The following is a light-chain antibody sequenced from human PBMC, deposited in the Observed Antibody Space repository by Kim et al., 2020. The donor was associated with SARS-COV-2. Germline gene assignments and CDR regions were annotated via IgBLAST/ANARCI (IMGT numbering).Light chain of an antibody. J-gene: IGLJ1*01. CDR2: ESS. V-gene: IGLV2-8*01. CDR3: SSYSGSNNGGV. Sequence: DTVSCTGTRTDIGGYNYVYGYQHQPGTAPTLMLYESSMRPPGVPVRFSGSKSGNAASLTVSRLQAEDEDDYYCSSYSGSNNGGVFGTGTKVTVL. CDR1: RTDIGGYNY.